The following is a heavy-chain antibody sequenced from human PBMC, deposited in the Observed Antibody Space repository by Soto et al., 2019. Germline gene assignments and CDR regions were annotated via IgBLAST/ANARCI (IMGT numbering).Heavy chain of an antibody. CDR1: GGSVNSGSNY. Sequence: SETLSLTCTVSGGSVNSGSNYWSWIRQPPGKRLEWIGYIYYSETTNYNPFLKSRVTMSVDTSKNQFSLRLTSATAADTAVYYCARRRGDYGLYYFDYWGQGILVTVSS. V-gene: IGHV4-61*01. D-gene: IGHD4-17*01. CDR3: ARRRGDYGLYYFDY. CDR2: IYYSETT. J-gene: IGHJ4*02.